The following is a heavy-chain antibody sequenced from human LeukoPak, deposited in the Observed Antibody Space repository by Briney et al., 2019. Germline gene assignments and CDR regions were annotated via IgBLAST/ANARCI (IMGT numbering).Heavy chain of an antibody. CDR1: GGTFSSYA. Sequence: SVKVSCKASGGTFSSYAISWVRQAPGQGLEWMGRIIPIFGTANYAQKFQGRVTITTDGSTSTAYMELSSLRSEDTAVYYCAIVREDLYDYVWSHWGQGTLVTVSS. D-gene: IGHD3-16*01. CDR2: IIPIFGTA. CDR3: AIVREDLYDYVWSH. J-gene: IGHJ4*02. V-gene: IGHV1-69*05.